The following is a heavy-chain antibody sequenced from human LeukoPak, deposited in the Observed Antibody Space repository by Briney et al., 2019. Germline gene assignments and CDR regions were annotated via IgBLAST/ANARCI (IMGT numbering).Heavy chain of an antibody. CDR2: ISSSSSYI. J-gene: IGHJ6*03. V-gene: IGHV3-21*04. CDR1: GFTFSSYS. CDR3: AKYCPKVEPPDYMDV. Sequence: GGSLRLSCAASGFTFSSYSMNWVRQAPGKGLEWVSSISSSSSYIYYADSVKGRFTISRDNAKNSLYLQMNSLRAEDTAVYYCAKYCPKVEPPDYMDVWGKGTTVTVS. D-gene: IGHD1-26*01.